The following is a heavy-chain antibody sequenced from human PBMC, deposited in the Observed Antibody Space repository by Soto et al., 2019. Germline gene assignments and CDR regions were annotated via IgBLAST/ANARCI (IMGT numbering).Heavy chain of an antibody. CDR1: GFSFSSYA. D-gene: IGHD5-12*01. CDR3: AKDRSVDIVATIIEDYYGMDV. CDR2: ISYDGSNK. V-gene: IGHV3-30*18. J-gene: IGHJ6*02. Sequence: GGSLRLSCIASGFSFSSYAMSWVRHAPGKGLEWVAVISYDGSNKYYADSVKGRFTISRDNSKNTLYLQMNSLRAEDTAVYYCAKDRSVDIVATIIEDYYGMDVWGQGTTVTVSS.